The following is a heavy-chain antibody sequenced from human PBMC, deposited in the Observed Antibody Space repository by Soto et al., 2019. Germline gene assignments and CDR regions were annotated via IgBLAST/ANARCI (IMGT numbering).Heavy chain of an antibody. CDR2: ISGSGGST. Sequence: PGGSLRLSCAASGFTLSSYAMSWVRQAPGKGLEWVSAISGSGGSTYYADSVKGRFTISRDNSKNTLYLQMNSLRAEDTALYYCAKGRSYYYYYGVDVWGQGTTVTVSS. CDR3: AKGRSYYYYYGVDV. V-gene: IGHV3-23*01. J-gene: IGHJ6*02. CDR1: GFTLSSYA.